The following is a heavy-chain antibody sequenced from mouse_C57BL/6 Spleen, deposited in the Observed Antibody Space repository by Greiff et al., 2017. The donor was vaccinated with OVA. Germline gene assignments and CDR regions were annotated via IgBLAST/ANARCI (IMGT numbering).Heavy chain of an antibody. Sequence: EVQGVESGGGLVQPKGSLKLSCAASGFSFNTYAMNWVRQAPGKGLEWVARIRSKSNNYATYYADSVKDRFTISRDDSESMLYLQMNNLKTEDTAMYYCVRQRGYFYAMDYWGQGTSVTVSS. J-gene: IGHJ4*01. V-gene: IGHV10-1*01. CDR2: IRSKSNNYAT. CDR3: VRQRGYFYAMDY. CDR1: GFSFNTYA. D-gene: IGHD2-14*01.